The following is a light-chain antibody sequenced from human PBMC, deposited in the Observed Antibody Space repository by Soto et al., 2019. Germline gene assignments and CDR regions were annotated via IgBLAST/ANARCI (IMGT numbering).Light chain of an antibody. V-gene: IGKV3-20*01. Sequence: EIVLTQSPGTLSLSPGERASLSCRADQSVNSVYLAWYQHKPGQAPRLLIYGASARAPGIPVRFSGSGSGTDFTLPLSSLEPEVFAVYYCQQYVTSPFPFGPGTKVDI. J-gene: IGKJ3*01. CDR2: GAS. CDR1: QSVNSVY. CDR3: QQYVTSPFP.